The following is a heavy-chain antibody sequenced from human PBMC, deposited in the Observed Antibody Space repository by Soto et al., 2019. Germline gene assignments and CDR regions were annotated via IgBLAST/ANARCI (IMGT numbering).Heavy chain of an antibody. CDR3: ARDSSRLDY. Sequence: DVQLVESGGGSVQPGGSLRLSCAASRFTFSSYSMNWVRQAPGKGLEWVSYISCSSITIYYADSVKGRFTISRDNAKNSLYLQMSSLRAEDTAVYYCARDSSRLDYWGQGTLVTVSS. V-gene: IGHV3-48*01. CDR2: ISCSSITI. CDR1: RFTFSSYS. J-gene: IGHJ4*02.